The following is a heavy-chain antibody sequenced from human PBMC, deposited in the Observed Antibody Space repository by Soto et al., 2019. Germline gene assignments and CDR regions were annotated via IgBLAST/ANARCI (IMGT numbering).Heavy chain of an antibody. J-gene: IGHJ6*02. D-gene: IGHD3-3*01. V-gene: IGHV1-18*01. CDR3: ARDAAPPERRFLECHNYGYNGMDV. Sequence: QVQVVQSGDEVKEPGASVRVSCKTSGYSFTAYGISWVRQAPGQGLEWMGWISCYNGKTKYAQKVQGRVTMTTDTSTSTTYMEVRSVGSDDTASYYCARDAAPPERRFLECHNYGYNGMDVWGQGTTVTVSS. CDR2: ISCYNGKT. CDR1: GYSFTAYG.